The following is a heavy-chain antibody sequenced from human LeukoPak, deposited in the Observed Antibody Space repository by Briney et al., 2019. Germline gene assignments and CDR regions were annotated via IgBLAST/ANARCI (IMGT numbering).Heavy chain of an antibody. CDR1: GFSFSGHW. J-gene: IGHJ4*02. Sequence: GGSLRLSCTASGFSFSGHWMHWARQLPGKGLVWVTRISPTGSTTSYADSVKGRFTVSRDNAKNTLYLQVNNLRAEDTAVYYCARGPNSNWSGLDFWGQGTLLTVSS. CDR2: ISPTGSTT. D-gene: IGHD6-6*01. CDR3: ARGPNSNWSGLDF. V-gene: IGHV3-74*01.